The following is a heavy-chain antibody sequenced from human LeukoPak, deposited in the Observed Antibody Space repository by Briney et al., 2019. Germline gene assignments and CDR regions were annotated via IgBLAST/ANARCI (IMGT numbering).Heavy chain of an antibody. CDR3: ARSATSWDYFDY. CDR1: GGSISSGGYY. D-gene: IGHD2-15*01. CDR2: IYYSGSI. J-gene: IGHJ4*02. Sequence: PSETLSLTCTVSGGSISSGGYYWSWIRQHPGTGLEWIGYIYYSGSIYYNPSLKSRVTISVDTSKNQFSLKLSSVTAADTAVYYCARSATSWDYFDYWGQGTLVTVSS. V-gene: IGHV4-31*03.